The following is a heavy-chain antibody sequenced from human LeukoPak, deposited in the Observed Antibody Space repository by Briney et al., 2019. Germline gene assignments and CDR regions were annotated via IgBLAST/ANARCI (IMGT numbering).Heavy chain of an antibody. V-gene: IGHV1-2*02. D-gene: IGHD3-16*02. CDR1: GYSFIDSY. Sequence: GASVKVSCKTSGYSFIDSYMQWVRQAPGQGLEWMGWINPKTGDTKYAQTFQGRVTMTRDTSIRTTYMELSSLRSDDTAIYYCGSEATAIAGVIVPVAYWGQGTLVSVSS. J-gene: IGHJ4*02. CDR2: INPKTGDT. CDR3: GSEATAIAGVIVPVAY.